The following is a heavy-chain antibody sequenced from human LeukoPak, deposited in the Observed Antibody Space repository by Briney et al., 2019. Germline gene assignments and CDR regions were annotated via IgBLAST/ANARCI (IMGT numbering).Heavy chain of an antibody. CDR1: GFTFSSYS. CDR2: ISSSSSTI. CDR3: ARRAYSGYDWYYFDY. D-gene: IGHD5-12*01. J-gene: IGHJ4*02. Sequence: PGGSLRLSCAASGFTFSSYSMNWVRQAPGKGLEWVSYISSSSSTIYYADSVKGRFTISRDNAKNSLYLQMNSLRAEDTAVYYCARRAYSGYDWYYFDYWGQGTLVTVSS. V-gene: IGHV3-48*01.